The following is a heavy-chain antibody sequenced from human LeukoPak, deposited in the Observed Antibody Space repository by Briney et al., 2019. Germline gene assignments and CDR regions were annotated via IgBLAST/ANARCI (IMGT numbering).Heavy chain of an antibody. V-gene: IGHV3-7*01. Sequence: GGSLRLSCAASGFTFSSYSMNWVRQAPGKGLEWVATIKPDGSEKYYVDSVKGRFTISRDNAKNSLYLQMNSLRAEDTAVYYCARDYLGRAFDYWGQGTLVTVSS. D-gene: IGHD1-26*01. CDR3: ARDYLGRAFDY. CDR2: IKPDGSEK. J-gene: IGHJ4*02. CDR1: GFTFSSYS.